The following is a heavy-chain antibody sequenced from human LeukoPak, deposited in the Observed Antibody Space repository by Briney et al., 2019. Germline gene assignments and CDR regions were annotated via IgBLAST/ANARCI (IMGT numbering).Heavy chain of an antibody. V-gene: IGHV3-23*01. D-gene: IGHD1-26*01. CDR1: GFTFSTYA. CDR3: ARAVYSGNYHVGESDY. CDR2: ISGSDDST. Sequence: TGGSLRLSCAATGFTFSTYAMSWVRQAPGKGLEWVSSISGSDDSTYYADSVKGRFTIYRDSSKNTLDLQMNSLRAEDTAMYYCARAVYSGNYHVGESDYWGQGTLVTVSS. J-gene: IGHJ4*02.